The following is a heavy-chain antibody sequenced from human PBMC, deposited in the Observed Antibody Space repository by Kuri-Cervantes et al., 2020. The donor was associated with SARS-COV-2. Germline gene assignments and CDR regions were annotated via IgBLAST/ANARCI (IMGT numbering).Heavy chain of an antibody. CDR2: ISWNSGSI. D-gene: IGHD2-15*01. Sequence: GGSLRLSCAASGFTFDDYAMHWVRQAPGKGLEWVSGISWNSGSIGYADSVKGRFTISRDNAKNSLYLQMNSLRAEDTAVYYCARGWTDCSGGSCYHYFDYWGQGTLVTVSS. CDR3: ARGWTDCSGGSCYHYFDY. V-gene: IGHV3-9*01. J-gene: IGHJ4*02. CDR1: GFTFDDYA.